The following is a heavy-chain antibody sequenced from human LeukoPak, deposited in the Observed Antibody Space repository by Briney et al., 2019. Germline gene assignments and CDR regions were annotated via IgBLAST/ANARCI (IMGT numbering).Heavy chain of an antibody. CDR2: IKQDGSEK. CDR3: ARLAAMGTNFDY. CDR1: AFTFSSYW. Sequence: GGPLRLSCAPSAFTFSSYWMSWVRQAPGKGLEWVANIKQDGSEKYYVDSVKGRFTISRDNAKNSLYLQMNSLRAEDTAVYYCARLAAMGTNFDYWGQGTLVTVSS. J-gene: IGHJ4*02. D-gene: IGHD5-18*01. V-gene: IGHV3-7*01.